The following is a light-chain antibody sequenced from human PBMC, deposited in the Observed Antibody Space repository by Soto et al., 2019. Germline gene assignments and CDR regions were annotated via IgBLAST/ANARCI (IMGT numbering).Light chain of an antibody. Sequence: TSSDVGGYNYVSWYQQHPGKAPKLMIYEGSKRPSGVSNRFSGSKSGNTASLTISGLQAEDEADYYCCSYAGSSTLYVFGTGTKVTVL. CDR3: CSYAGSSTLYV. CDR2: EGS. CDR1: SSDVGGYNY. V-gene: IGLV2-23*01. J-gene: IGLJ1*01.